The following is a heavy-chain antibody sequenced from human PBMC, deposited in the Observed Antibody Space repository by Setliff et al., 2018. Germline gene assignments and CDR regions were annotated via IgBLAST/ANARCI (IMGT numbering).Heavy chain of an antibody. V-gene: IGHV5-51*01. CDR1: GYSFSTCW. D-gene: IGHD3-10*01. Sequence: PGESLMISCKGSGYSFSTCWIGWVRQMPGKGLEWMGIIYPGDSITRYSPSLQGQVTISVDKSINTAYLQWSSLRASDTAIYYCARHPYYYGSGTYLDNNNRWFDPWGQGTLVTVSS. J-gene: IGHJ5*02. CDR3: ARHPYYYGSGTYLDNNNRWFDP. CDR2: IYPGDSIT.